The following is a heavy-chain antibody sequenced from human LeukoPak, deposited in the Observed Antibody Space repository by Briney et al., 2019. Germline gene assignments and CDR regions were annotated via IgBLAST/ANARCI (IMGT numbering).Heavy chain of an antibody. J-gene: IGHJ6*03. V-gene: IGHV4-61*08. Sequence: SETLSLTCTVSGDSISSGDYYWSWIRQPPGKGLEWIGYIYYSGSTNYNPSLKSRVTISVDTSKNQFSLKLSSVTAADTAVYYCARGTYDILTGYYYYYMDVWGKGTTVTISS. CDR1: GDSISSGDYY. CDR3: ARGTYDILTGYYYYYMDV. CDR2: IYYSGST. D-gene: IGHD3-9*01.